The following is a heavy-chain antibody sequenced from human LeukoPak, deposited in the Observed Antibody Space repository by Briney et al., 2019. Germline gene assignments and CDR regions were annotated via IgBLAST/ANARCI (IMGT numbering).Heavy chain of an antibody. CDR1: TFTLSGNG. V-gene: IGHV3-30*02. CDR2: IRYDGSDK. J-gene: IGHJ4*02. CDR3: ARAPGGGYDFDY. Sequence: GGSLTPSCPASTFTLSGNGMHWVSQAPGKGLEWVSFIRYDGSDKYYADSVKGRFTISRDNSKNALYLQMNSLRAEDTAVYYCARAPGGGYDFDYWGQGTLVTVSS. D-gene: IGHD5-12*01.